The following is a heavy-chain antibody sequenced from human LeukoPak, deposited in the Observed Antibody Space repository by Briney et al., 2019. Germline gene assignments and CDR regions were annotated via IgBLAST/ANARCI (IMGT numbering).Heavy chain of an antibody. D-gene: IGHD4-17*01. J-gene: IGHJ4*02. CDR3: ASSPPTVTSPYFDY. CDR1: GFTFSSYS. CDR2: ISSTSSYI. V-gene: IGHV3-21*01. Sequence: PGGSLRLSYAASGFTFSSYSMSWVRQAPGKGLEWVSSISSTSSYIYYADSVKGRFTISRDNAKNSLYLQMNSLRAEDTAVYYCASSPPTVTSPYFDYWGQGTLVTVSS.